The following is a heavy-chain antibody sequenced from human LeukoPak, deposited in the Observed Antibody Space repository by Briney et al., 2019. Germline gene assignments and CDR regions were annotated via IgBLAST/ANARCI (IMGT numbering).Heavy chain of an antibody. CDR1: GGSFSGYY. Sequence: SETLSLTCAVYGGSFSGYYWSWIRQPPGKGLEWIGEINHSGSTNYNPSLKSRVTISVDTSKNQFSLKLSSVTAADTAVYYCARHDYGGPYFDYWGQGTLVTVSS. D-gene: IGHD4-23*01. CDR3: ARHDYGGPYFDY. V-gene: IGHV4-34*01. CDR2: INHSGST. J-gene: IGHJ4*02.